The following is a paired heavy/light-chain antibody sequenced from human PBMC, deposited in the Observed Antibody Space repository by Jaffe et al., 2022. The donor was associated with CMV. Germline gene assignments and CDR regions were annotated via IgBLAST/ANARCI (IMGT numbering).Heavy chain of an antibody. CDR3: AKDQNADAALVNWLDP. CDR1: GFFFTTYG. Sequence: EVQLVESGGGLVQPGGSLRLSCETSGFFFTTYGVNWVRQAPGKGLEWVSRITGSGDTTYYVDAVKGRFSISRDNSKNTVYLQMNSLRAEDTAVYYCAKDQNADAALVNWLDPWGQGTLVTVSS. CDR2: ITGSGDTT. J-gene: IGHJ5*02. V-gene: IGHV3-23*04. D-gene: IGHD5-18*01.
Light chain of an antibody. CDR2: EDT. Sequence: SYELTQPPSVSVSPGQTARITCSGDALPKKHAFWYQQKSGQTPVLVIYEDTKRPSGIPERFSGSYSGTMATLTISGAQVEDEADYYCYSTDSSGNHRVFGGGTKVTVL. CDR1: ALPKKH. V-gene: IGLV3-10*01. J-gene: IGLJ3*02. CDR3: YSTDSSGNHRV.